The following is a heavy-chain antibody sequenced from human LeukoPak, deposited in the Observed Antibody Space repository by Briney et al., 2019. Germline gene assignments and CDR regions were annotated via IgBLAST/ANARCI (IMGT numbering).Heavy chain of an antibody. J-gene: IGHJ4*02. Sequence: GASVKVSCKVSGYTLTELSMHWVRQAPGKGLEWMGGFDPEDGETIYAQKFQGRVTMTEDTSTDTAYMELSSLGSEDTAVYYCATVLRDWGSSWYYFDYWGQGTLVTVSS. V-gene: IGHV1-24*01. CDR2: FDPEDGET. CDR1: GYTLTELS. CDR3: ATVLRDWGSSWYYFDY. D-gene: IGHD6-13*01.